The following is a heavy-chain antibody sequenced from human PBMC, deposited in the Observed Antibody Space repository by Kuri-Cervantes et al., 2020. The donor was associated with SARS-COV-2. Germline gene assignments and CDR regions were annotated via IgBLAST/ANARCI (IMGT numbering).Heavy chain of an antibody. CDR3: ARSWGRSSSWYDAFDI. V-gene: IGHV1-69*05. CDR2: IIPIFGTA. Sequence: SVKVSCKVSGGTFSSYAISWVRQAPGQGLEWMGGIIPIFGTANYAQKFQGRVTITTDESTSTAYMELSSLRSEDTAVYYCARSWGRSSSWYDAFDIWGQGTMVTVSS. D-gene: IGHD6-13*01. J-gene: IGHJ3*02. CDR1: GGTFSSYA.